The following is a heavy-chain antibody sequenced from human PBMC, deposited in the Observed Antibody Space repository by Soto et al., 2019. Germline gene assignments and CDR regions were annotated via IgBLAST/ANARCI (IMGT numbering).Heavy chain of an antibody. Sequence: GGSLRLSCAASGFNFSSYAMSWVRQDPGKGLEWVSAISVSGVSTYYADSVKGRFTISIDNSMNSLYLLMNILRAEDTAVSYCPMLVVVTVSYFDYWGQGTLVTVSS. CDR1: GFNFSSYA. CDR3: PMLVVVTVSYFDY. D-gene: IGHD3-22*01. CDR2: ISVSGVST. J-gene: IGHJ4*01. V-gene: IGHV3-23*01.